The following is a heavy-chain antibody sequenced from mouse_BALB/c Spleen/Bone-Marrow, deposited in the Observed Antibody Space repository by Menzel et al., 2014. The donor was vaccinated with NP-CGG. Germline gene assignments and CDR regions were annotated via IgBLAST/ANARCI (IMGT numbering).Heavy chain of an antibody. Sequence: EVMLVESGGGLVQPGGSLKLSCAASGFDFSRYWMTWVRQAPGKGLEWIGEINPDSSTINYAPSLKDKFIISRDNAKNTLYLQMSKARSEDTALYYCAKNYYYGYVAYWGQGTQVTVSA. J-gene: IGHJ3*01. D-gene: IGHD1-2*01. V-gene: IGHV4-1*02. CDR2: INPDSSTI. CDR1: GFDFSRYW. CDR3: AKNYYYGYVAY.